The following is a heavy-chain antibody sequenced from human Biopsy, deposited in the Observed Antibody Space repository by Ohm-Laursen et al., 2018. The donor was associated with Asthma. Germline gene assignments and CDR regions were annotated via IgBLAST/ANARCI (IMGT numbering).Heavy chain of an antibody. CDR1: GGSISSFY. J-gene: IGHJ4*02. CDR3: ARDFVDSAMDYFDY. Sequence: TLSLTCSVYGGSISSFYWSWIRQPPGKGLEWIGYISYSGSTNYNPSLKSRVTISVDTSKNQFSLKLSSVTAADTAVYYCARDFVDSAMDYFDYWGQGTLVTVSS. V-gene: IGHV4-59*01. CDR2: ISYSGST. D-gene: IGHD5-18*01.